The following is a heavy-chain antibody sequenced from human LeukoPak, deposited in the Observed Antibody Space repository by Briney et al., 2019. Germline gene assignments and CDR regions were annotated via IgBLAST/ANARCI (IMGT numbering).Heavy chain of an antibody. CDR3: ARDVNHAMDV. CDR1: GVPFTSYW. CDR2: ISSDGTDT. V-gene: IGHV3-74*01. Sequence: GGSLRLSCAASGVPFTSYWMHWVRQAPGKGLVWVSRISSDGTDTTYAASVKGRFTISRDNAKNTLYLQMNSLRAEDTAVYYCARDVNHAMDVWGQGTTVIASS. J-gene: IGHJ6*02.